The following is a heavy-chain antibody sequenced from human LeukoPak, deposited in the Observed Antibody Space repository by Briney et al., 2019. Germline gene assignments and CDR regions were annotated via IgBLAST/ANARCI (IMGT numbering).Heavy chain of an antibody. CDR2: ISHSGST. V-gene: IGHV4-34*01. Sequence: SETLSLTCAVYGGSLSGYYWSWIRQPPGKGLEWIGEISHSGSTFYNPSLKSRVTISVDTSKNQFSLKLNLLTAADTAVYYCARAAGFVGYWGQGTLVTVSS. CDR3: ARAAGFVGY. D-gene: IGHD2-21*01. J-gene: IGHJ4*02. CDR1: GGSLSGYY.